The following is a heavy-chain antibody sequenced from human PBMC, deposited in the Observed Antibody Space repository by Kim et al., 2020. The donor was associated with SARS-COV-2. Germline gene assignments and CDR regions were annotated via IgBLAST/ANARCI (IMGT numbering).Heavy chain of an antibody. CDR3: AKARTPIAAAGNGNFDY. D-gene: IGHD6-13*01. CDR2: ISGSGGST. J-gene: IGHJ4*02. CDR1: GFTFSSYA. Sequence: GGSLRLSCAASGFTFSSYAMSWVRQAPGKGLEWVSAISGSGGSTYYADSVKGRFTISRDNSKNTLYLQMNSLRAEDTAVYYCAKARTPIAAAGNGNFDYWGQGTLVTVSS. V-gene: IGHV3-23*01.